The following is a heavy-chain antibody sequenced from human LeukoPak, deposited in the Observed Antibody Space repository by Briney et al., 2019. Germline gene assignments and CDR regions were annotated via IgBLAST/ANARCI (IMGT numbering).Heavy chain of an antibody. CDR3: ARTAYARFCDI. D-gene: IGHD2-21*01. J-gene: IGHJ2*01. CDR1: GDPINSYY. Sequence: PSETLSQICTASGDPINSYYWSCIRQPPGKGLEWIGHIYYSGSTNYNPSLKSRVTISIDTSKNQFSLKLSSVTAADTAVYYCARTAYARFCDIWGRTNLVTVSS. CDR2: IYYSGST. V-gene: IGHV4-59*01.